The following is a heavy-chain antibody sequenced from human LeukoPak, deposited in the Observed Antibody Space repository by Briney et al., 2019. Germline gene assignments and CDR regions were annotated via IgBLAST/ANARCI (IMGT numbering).Heavy chain of an antibody. D-gene: IGHD3-22*01. CDR3: ARGFDDSSGYYYVHDAFDI. J-gene: IGHJ3*02. Sequence: SETLSLTCTVSGYSISSGYYWGWIRQPPGKGLEWIGSIYHSGSTYYNPSLKSRVTISVDTSKNQFSLKLSFVTAADTAVYYCARGFDDSSGYYYVHDAFDIWGQGTMVTVSS. CDR2: IYHSGST. V-gene: IGHV4-38-2*02. CDR1: GYSISSGYY.